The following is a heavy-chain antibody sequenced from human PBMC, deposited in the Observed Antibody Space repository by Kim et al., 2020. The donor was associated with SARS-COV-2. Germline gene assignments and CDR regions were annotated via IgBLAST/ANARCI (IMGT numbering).Heavy chain of an antibody. D-gene: IGHD2-15*01. V-gene: IGHV4-39*07. CDR3: ARVGCSGGSCYSTTNWFDP. CDR1: GGSISSSSYY. CDR2: IYYSGST. Sequence: SETLSLTCTVSGGSISSSSYYWGWIRQPPGKGLEWIGSIYYSGSTYYNPSLKSRVTISVDTSKNQFSLKLSSVTAADTAVYYCARVGCSGGSCYSTTNWFDPWGQGTLVTVSS. J-gene: IGHJ5*02.